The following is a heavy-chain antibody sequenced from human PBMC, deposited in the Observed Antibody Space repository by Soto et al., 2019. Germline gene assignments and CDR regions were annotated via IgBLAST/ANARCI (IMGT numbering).Heavy chain of an antibody. J-gene: IGHJ4*02. D-gene: IGHD2-21*02. V-gene: IGHV2-5*02. CDR3: VRRVSGHGPLTEN. CDR1: GFSLNTHGVG. Sequence: SCPTLVNPTQTLTRTCTFAGFSLNTHGVGVGWIPQPPGKAPEWLAVIYWDDDKRYSPSLKTRLTITRDTSKNQVVLTMTNMDPLDTATYYCVRRVSGHGPLTENWGQGTLVTVSS. CDR2: IYWDDDK.